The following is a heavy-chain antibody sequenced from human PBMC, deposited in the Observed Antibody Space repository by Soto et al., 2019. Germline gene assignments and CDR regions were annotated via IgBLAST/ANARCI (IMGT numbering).Heavy chain of an antibody. CDR3: PHSECSGADCYSWWYFGL. V-gene: IGHV2-5*02. D-gene: IGHD2-15*01. CDR1: GFSLTTGGVA. Sequence: QITLKESGPTLVKPTQTLTLTCTVSGFSLTTGGVAVGWIRQPPGKALEWLALIYWDDDKRYSPSLKSRLYITKDTSKNQVVHTMNNMETVDTATYYCPHSECSGADCYSWWYFGLSGRGNMVTVSS. J-gene: IGHJ2*01. CDR2: IYWDDDK.